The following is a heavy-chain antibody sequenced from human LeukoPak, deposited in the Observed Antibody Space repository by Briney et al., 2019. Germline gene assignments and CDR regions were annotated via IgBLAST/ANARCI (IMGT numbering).Heavy chain of an antibody. V-gene: IGHV3-30-3*01. CDR2: ISYDGSNK. CDR3: AREFDTIFGVVDAFDI. J-gene: IGHJ3*02. CDR1: GFTFSSYA. Sequence: PGGSLRLSCAASGFTFSSYAMHWVRQAPGKGLEWVAVISYDGSNKYYADSVKGRFTISRDNSKNTLYLQMNSLRAEDTAVYYCAREFDTIFGVVDAFDIWGQGTMVTVSS. D-gene: IGHD3-3*01.